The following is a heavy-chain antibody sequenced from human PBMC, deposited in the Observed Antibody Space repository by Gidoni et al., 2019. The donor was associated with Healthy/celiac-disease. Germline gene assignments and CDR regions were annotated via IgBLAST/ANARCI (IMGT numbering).Heavy chain of an antibody. CDR2: NNPNSGGT. Sequence: VQLVQSGAEVKKPGASVKVSCKASGYTFTGYYMHWVRQAPGQGLEWRGWNNPNSGGTNYAQKFQGRVTMTRDTSISTAYMELSRLRSDDTAVYSCASPTRIAVAQMISYYYYGMDVWGQGTTVTVSS. V-gene: IGHV1-2*02. J-gene: IGHJ6*02. D-gene: IGHD6-19*01. CDR3: ASPTRIAVAQMISYYYYGMDV. CDR1: GYTFTGYY.